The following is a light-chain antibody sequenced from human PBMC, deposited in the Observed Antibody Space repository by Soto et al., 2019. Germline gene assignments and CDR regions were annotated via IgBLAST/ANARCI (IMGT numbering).Light chain of an antibody. J-gene: IGKJ2*01. CDR3: QHYNNWPYT. V-gene: IGKV3-15*01. CDR1: QSVSSN. Sequence: EIVMTQSPATLSVSPGERATLSCRASQSVSSNFAWYQQKPGQAPRLLIYGASTRATGIPARFSGSGSGTEFTLTISSLQSEEFAVYYCQHYNNWPYTFGQGTKLEIK. CDR2: GAS.